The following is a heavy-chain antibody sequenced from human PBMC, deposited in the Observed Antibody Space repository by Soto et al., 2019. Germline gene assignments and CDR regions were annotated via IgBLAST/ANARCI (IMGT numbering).Heavy chain of an antibody. CDR2: IYYSGST. CDR1: GGSISSGDYY. J-gene: IGHJ3*02. Sequence: SETLSLTCTVSGGSISSGDYYWSWIRQPPGKGLEWIGYIYYSGSTYYNPSLKSRVTISVDTSKNQFSLKLSSVTAADTAVYYCASPSDSSGGWDFDIWGQGTMVTVSS. D-gene: IGHD3-22*01. V-gene: IGHV4-30-4*01. CDR3: ASPSDSSGGWDFDI.